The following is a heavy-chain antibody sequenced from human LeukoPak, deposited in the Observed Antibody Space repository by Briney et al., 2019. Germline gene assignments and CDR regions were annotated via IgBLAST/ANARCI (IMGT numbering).Heavy chain of an antibody. Sequence: SVKVSCKASGGTFSSYATSWVRQAPGQGLEWMGGIIRIFGTANYAQKFQGRVTITADESTSTAYMELSSLRSEDTAVYYCAKIAVAGDDRTYRATYYYYYYMDVWGRGTTVTVSS. V-gene: IGHV1-69*01. CDR1: GGTFSSYA. CDR2: IIRIFGTA. D-gene: IGHD6-19*01. J-gene: IGHJ6*03. CDR3: AKIAVAGDDRTYRATYYYYYYMDV.